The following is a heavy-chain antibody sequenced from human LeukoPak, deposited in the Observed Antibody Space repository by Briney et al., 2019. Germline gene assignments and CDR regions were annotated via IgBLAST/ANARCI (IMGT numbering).Heavy chain of an antibody. CDR3: ARGTDKGVRGFYMDV. Sequence: GGSLRLSCAASGFTFSDHYMDWVRQAPGKGLEWVGRTRNKANSYTTEYAASVKGRFTISRDDSKNSLYLQMNSLRAGDTAVYYCARGTDKGVRGFYMDVWGKGTTVTISS. CDR2: TRNKANSYTT. J-gene: IGHJ6*03. CDR1: GFTFSDHY. V-gene: IGHV3-72*01. D-gene: IGHD3-10*01.